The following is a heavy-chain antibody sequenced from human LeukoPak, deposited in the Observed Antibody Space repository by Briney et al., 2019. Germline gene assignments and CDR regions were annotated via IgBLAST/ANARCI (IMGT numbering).Heavy chain of an antibody. V-gene: IGHV3-30*04. J-gene: IGHJ4*02. D-gene: IGHD3-22*01. Sequence: GGSLRLSCAASGFTFSSYAMHWVRQAPGKGLEWVAVISYDGSNKYYADSVKGRFTISRDNSKNTLYLQMNSLRAEDTAVYYCARANGGSSGYLSDYWGQGTLVTVSS. CDR2: ISYDGSNK. CDR3: ARANGGSSGYLSDY. CDR1: GFTFSSYA.